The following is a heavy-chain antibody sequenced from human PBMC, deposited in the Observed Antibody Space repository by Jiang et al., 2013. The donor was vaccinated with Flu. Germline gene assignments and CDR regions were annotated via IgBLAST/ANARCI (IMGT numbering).Heavy chain of an antibody. CDR3: AKESLWFGELLSNWFDP. V-gene: IGHV3-30*18. Sequence: AVISYDGSNKYYADSVKGRFTISRDNSKNTLYLQMNSLRAEDTAVYYCAKESLWFGELLSNWFDPWGQGTLVTVSS. D-gene: IGHD3-10*01. J-gene: IGHJ5*02. CDR2: ISYDGSNK.